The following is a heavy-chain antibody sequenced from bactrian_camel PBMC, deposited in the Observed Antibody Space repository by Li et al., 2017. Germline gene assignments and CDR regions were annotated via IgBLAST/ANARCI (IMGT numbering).Heavy chain of an antibody. Sequence: HVQLVESGGDTVQTGGSLRLSCTVPGFTAYKCGLDWYRQAPGNECELVGTIGINGRAEVAGSLMGRFTIAHGAAKNMAYLHMHSLKPEDTAVYYCATGPFGRCGRGADWYRYWGRGTQVTVS. V-gene: IGHV3S56*01. CDR2: IGINGRA. CDR3: ATGPFGRCGRGADWYRY. CDR1: GFTAYKCG. D-gene: IGHD6*01. J-gene: IGHJ4*01.